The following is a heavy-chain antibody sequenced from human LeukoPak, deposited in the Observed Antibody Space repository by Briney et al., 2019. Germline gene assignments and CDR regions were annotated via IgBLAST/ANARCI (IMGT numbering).Heavy chain of an antibody. Sequence: SQTLSLTCTVSGGSISSGDYYWSWIRQPPGKGLEWIGYTYYSGSTYYNPSLKSRVTISVDTSKNQFSLRLSSVTAADTAVYYCARGGVYGDYLNWFDPWGQGTLVTVSS. V-gene: IGHV4-30-4*01. CDR1: GGSISSGDYY. CDR3: ARGGVYGDYLNWFDP. J-gene: IGHJ5*02. D-gene: IGHD4-17*01. CDR2: TYYSGST.